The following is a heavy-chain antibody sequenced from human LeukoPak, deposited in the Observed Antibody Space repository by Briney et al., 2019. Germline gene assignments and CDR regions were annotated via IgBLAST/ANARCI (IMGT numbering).Heavy chain of an antibody. CDR2: IIPIFGTA. J-gene: IGHJ4*02. D-gene: IGHD6-19*01. Sequence: SVKVSCKASGGTFSSYAISWVRQAPGQGLEWMGGIIPIFGTANYAQKFQGRVTITADESTSTAYMELSSLRSEDTAVYYRARGPNIPPSIAVAGYYFDYWGQGTLVTVSS. CDR1: GGTFSSYA. V-gene: IGHV1-69*13. CDR3: ARGPNIPPSIAVAGYYFDY.